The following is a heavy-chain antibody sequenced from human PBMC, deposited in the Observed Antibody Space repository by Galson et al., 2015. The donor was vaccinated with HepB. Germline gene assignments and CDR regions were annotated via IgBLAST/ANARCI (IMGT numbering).Heavy chain of an antibody. V-gene: IGHV1-2*02. Sequence: SVKVSCKASGYTFTGYYMHWVRQAPGQGLEWMGWINPNSGGTNYAQKFQGRVTMTRDTSISTAYMELSRLRSDDTAVYYCARVGYCSSTSCYYYYMDVWGKGTTVTVSS. CDR3: ARVGYCSSTSCYYYYMDV. CDR1: GYTFTGYY. CDR2: INPNSGGT. J-gene: IGHJ6*03. D-gene: IGHD2-2*01.